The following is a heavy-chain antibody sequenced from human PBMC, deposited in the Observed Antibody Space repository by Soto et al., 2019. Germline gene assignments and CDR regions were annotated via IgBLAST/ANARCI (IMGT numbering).Heavy chain of an antibody. V-gene: IGHV3-74*01. Sequence: EVQLVESGGGLVQPGGSLRLSCAASGFTLSSYWMHWVRQAPGKGLVWVSRINSDGRSTSYADSVKGRFTISRDNAKNTLYLQMNSLRAEDTAVYYCARELRTAIRGGYYYSYGMDVWGQGTTVTVSS. CDR1: GFTLSSYW. J-gene: IGHJ6*02. CDR3: ARELRTAIRGGYYYSYGMDV. D-gene: IGHD2-2*02. CDR2: INSDGRST.